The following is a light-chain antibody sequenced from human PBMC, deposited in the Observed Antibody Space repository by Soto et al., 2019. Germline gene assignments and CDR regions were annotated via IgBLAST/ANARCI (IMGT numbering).Light chain of an antibody. CDR2: WAS. CDR3: QQYYSSPYT. Sequence: DIVMTQSPDSLAVSLGERATINCKSSRSVLFSSDSENYLAWYQQKPGQPPKLLIYWASTRESGVPDRFSGSGSGTDFTLTISSLQVEDVAVYYCQQYYSSPYTFGQGTKLEI. J-gene: IGKJ2*01. CDR1: RSVLFSSDSENY. V-gene: IGKV4-1*01.